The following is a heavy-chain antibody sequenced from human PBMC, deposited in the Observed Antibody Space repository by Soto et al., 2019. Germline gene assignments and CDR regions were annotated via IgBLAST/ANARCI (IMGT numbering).Heavy chain of an antibody. J-gene: IGHJ4*02. CDR1: GGSISSSSYY. D-gene: IGHD3-9*01. Sequence: SEILSLTCTVSGGSISSSSYYWGWIRQPPGKGLEWIGSIYYSGSTYYNPSLKSRVTISVDTSKNQFSLKLSSVTAADTAVYYCARLGYFDWLSYFDYWGQGTLVTVSS. CDR2: IYYSGST. V-gene: IGHV4-39*01. CDR3: ARLGYFDWLSYFDY.